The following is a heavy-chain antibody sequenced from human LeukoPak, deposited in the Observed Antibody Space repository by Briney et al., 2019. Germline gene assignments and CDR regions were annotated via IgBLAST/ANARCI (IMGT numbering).Heavy chain of an antibody. D-gene: IGHD1-26*01. Sequence: PSETLSLTCTGSGGSISSYYWSWIRQPPGKGLEWIGYIYYSGSTNYNPSLKSRVTISVDTSKNQFSLKLSSVTAADTAVYYCVRRVGATTLIDTWGQGTLVTVSS. J-gene: IGHJ5*02. CDR3: VRRVGATTLIDT. V-gene: IGHV4-59*08. CDR2: IYYSGST. CDR1: GGSISSYY.